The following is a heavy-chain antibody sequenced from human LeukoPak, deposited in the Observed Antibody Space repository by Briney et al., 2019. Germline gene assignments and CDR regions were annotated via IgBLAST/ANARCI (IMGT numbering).Heavy chain of an antibody. CDR3: ARGLPQGTMIVVGGVPYYYYYYMDV. V-gene: IGHV1-2*02. CDR2: INPKSGDA. J-gene: IGHJ6*03. D-gene: IGHD3-22*01. CDR1: GYTFTGYY. Sequence: ASVKVSCKASGYTFTGYYMHWVRQAPGQGLEWMGWINPKSGDANYAQKFQGRVTMTTDTYTSIAYMELRSLRSDDTAVYYCARGLPQGTMIVVGGVPYYYYYYMDVWGKGTTVTVSS.